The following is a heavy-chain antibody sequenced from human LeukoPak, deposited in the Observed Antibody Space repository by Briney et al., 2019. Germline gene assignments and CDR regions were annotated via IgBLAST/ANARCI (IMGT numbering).Heavy chain of an antibody. CDR3: TAKSDTYGHFDY. D-gene: IGHD5-18*01. CDR1: GFRFSDAT. J-gene: IGHJ4*02. Sequence: GGSLRLSCAASGFRFSDATVDWVRQASGTGLEGVGRIRSKGNSYATSYAASVRGRFTIARDDSENTAYLQMNSLNTEDTAIYFCTAKSDTYGHFDYWGQGMLVTVSS. V-gene: IGHV3-73*01. CDR2: IRSKGNSYAT.